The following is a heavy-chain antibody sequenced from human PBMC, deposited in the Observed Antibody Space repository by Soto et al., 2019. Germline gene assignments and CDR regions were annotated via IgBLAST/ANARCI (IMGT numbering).Heavy chain of an antibody. D-gene: IGHD6-6*01. Sequence: GGSLRRSWAASGFTFSYYDMNWIRQAPGKGLEWVSYISSGAITIYYADSVKGRFTISRDNAKNSLYLQMNSLRAEDTAVYYCAGQYSSSSVEFWGQGTLVTVPS. CDR2: ISSGAITI. J-gene: IGHJ4*02. CDR1: GFTFSYYD. V-gene: IGHV3-11*01. CDR3: AGQYSSSSVEF.